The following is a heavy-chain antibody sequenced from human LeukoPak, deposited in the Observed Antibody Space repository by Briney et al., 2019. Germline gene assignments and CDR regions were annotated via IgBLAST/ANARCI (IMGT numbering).Heavy chain of an antibody. Sequence: GGSLRLSCAASEXTFNRYWMSWVRQAPGKGLEWVANIKHDGSEAHYVDSVKGRFTISRDNAKNSLSLQMNSLNVDDTGVYFCTRDALFGSGRTHLDFWSQGTLVSVSS. CDR2: IKHDGSEA. CDR3: TRDALFGSGRTHLDF. J-gene: IGHJ4*02. CDR1: EXTFNRYW. D-gene: IGHD3-10*01. V-gene: IGHV3-7*04.